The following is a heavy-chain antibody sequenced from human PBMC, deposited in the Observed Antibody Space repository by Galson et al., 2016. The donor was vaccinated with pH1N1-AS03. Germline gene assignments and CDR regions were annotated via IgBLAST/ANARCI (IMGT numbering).Heavy chain of an antibody. CDR3: AKGHNSVTTAGSD. CDR2: VNGGGDVT. Sequence: SLRLSCAVSGFTFNNYAMNWVRQAPGKGLEWVAAVNGGGDVTKYADSVKGRFSISRDNYRNTVFLHMNSLTPEDTAVYYCAKGHNSVTTAGSDWGQGTLVTVSS. CDR1: GFTFNNYA. D-gene: IGHD5-24*01. V-gene: IGHV3-23*01. J-gene: IGHJ4*02.